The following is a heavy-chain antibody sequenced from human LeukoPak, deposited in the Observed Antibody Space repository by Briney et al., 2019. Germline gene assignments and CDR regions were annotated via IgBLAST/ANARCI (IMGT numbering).Heavy chain of an antibody. CDR3: SNSIVARYHYYGMDV. J-gene: IGHJ6*02. CDR2: IRSRAYGGTT. Sequence: GGSLRLSCAASGFTFSNYGMHWVRQAPGRGLERVGFIRSRAYGGTTEYAASVKGRFTISRDDSKSIAYLQMDSLKTEDTAVYYCSNSIVARYHYYGMDVWGQGTTVTVSS. V-gene: IGHV3-49*04. CDR1: GFTFSNYG. D-gene: IGHD5-12*01.